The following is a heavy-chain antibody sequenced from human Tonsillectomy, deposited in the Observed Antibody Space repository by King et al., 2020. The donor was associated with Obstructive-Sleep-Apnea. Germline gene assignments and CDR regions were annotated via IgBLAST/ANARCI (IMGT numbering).Heavy chain of an antibody. Sequence: VQLVESGGGVVQPGRSLRLSCAASGFTFSSYAMHWVRQAPGKGLEWVAVISYDGSNKYYADSVKGRFTISSDNSKNTLYLQIKSLRAEDTAGYYCAKGGYYYDSSGYPTEYWGQGTLVTVSS. CDR1: GFTFSSYA. CDR3: AKGGYYYDSSGYPTEY. D-gene: IGHD3-22*01. V-gene: IGHV3-30-3*01. CDR2: ISYDGSNK. J-gene: IGHJ4*02.